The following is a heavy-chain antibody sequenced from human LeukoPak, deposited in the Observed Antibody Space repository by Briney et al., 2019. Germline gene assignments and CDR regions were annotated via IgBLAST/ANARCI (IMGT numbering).Heavy chain of an antibody. D-gene: IGHD3-9*01. CDR1: GFTFSSYG. V-gene: IGHV3-30*02. CDR3: SKGWRYFCRLIYNYLDY. J-gene: IGHJ4*01. CDR2: IRYDGSNK. Sequence: GGSLRLSCAASGFTFSSYGMHWVRQAPGKGLEWVAFIRYDGSNKYYADSVKGRFTISRDNSKNTLYLQMNSLRAEDTAVYYRSKGWRYFCRLIYNYLDYWGQGTPGNVSS.